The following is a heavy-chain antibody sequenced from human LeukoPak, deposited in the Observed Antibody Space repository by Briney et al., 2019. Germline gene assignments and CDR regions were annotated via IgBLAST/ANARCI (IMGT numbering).Heavy chain of an antibody. J-gene: IGHJ5*02. D-gene: IGHD2-15*01. CDR1: GGIFSSYA. CDR3: ARTGSGGSFNWFDP. CDR2: IIPIFGTA. Sequence: SVTVSFKASGGIFSSYAISWVRQAPGQGLEWMGGIIPIFGTANYAQKFQGRVTITADESTSTAYMELSSLRSEDTAVYYCARTGSGGSFNWFDPWGQGTLVTVSS. V-gene: IGHV1-69*01.